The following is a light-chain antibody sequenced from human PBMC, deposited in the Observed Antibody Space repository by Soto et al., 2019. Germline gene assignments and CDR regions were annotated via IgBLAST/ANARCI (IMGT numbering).Light chain of an antibody. CDR3: CSYAGSFTWV. CDR2: DVG. J-gene: IGLJ3*02. CDR1: NSDVGAYNY. V-gene: IGLV2-11*01. Sequence: QSALTQPRSVSGSPGQSVTISCTGTNSDVGAYNYVSWYRQHPGKAPKLIIYDVGQRPSGVPDRFSGSKSGNTASLTISGLQAEDEADYYCCSYAGSFTWVFGGGTKLTVL.